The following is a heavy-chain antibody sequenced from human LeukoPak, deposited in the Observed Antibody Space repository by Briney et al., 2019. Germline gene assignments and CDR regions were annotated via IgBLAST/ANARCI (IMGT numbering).Heavy chain of an antibody. Sequence: GGSLRLSCAASGFTFSSYWMHWVRQAPGKGLVWVSRISGDESSTSYADSVKGRFTISRDNAKNTLFLQMNSLRAEDSAVYYCAGGSTLDRGLVYYWGQGTLVTVSS. V-gene: IGHV3-74*01. J-gene: IGHJ4*02. CDR2: ISGDESST. D-gene: IGHD3-10*01. CDR1: GFTFSSYW. CDR3: AGGSTLDRGLVYY.